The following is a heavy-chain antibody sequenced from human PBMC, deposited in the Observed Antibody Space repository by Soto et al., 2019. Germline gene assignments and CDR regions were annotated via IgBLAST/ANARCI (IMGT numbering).Heavy chain of an antibody. J-gene: IGHJ4*02. CDR3: AKDLGYYDSSGYYTPPGY. CDR1: GFTFSSYG. V-gene: IGHV3-30*18. Sequence: GGSLRLSCAASGFTFSSYGMHWVRQAPGKGLEWVAVISYDGSNKYYADSVKGRFTISRDNSKNTLYLQMNSLRAEDTAVYYCAKDLGYYDSSGYYTPPGYWGQGTLVTVSS. D-gene: IGHD3-22*01. CDR2: ISYDGSNK.